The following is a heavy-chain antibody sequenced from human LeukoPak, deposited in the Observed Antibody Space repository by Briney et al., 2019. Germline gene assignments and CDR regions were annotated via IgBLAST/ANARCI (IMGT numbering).Heavy chain of an antibody. CDR2: INTNTGNP. D-gene: IGHD3-10*01. CDR1: GYTFTSYA. CDR3: AREGFGETDYYYYGMDV. J-gene: IGHJ6*02. V-gene: IGHV7-4-1*02. Sequence: ASVKASCKASGYTFTSYAMNWVRQAPGQGLEWMGWINTNTGNPTYAQGFTGRFVFSLDTSVSTAYLQISSLKAEDTAVYYCAREGFGETDYYYYGMDVWGQGTTVTVSS.